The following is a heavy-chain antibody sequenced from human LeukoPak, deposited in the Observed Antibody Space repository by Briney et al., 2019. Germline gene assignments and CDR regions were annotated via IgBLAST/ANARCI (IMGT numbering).Heavy chain of an antibody. Sequence: GGSLRLSCAASGFTFSHAWMSWVRQAPGKGLEWVGRIKSKVDGGTSDYAAPAKGRFTISRDDLQDTLYLQMNSLKTEDTAVYYCITLSGFSSSLGAAFNIWGQGTMLTVSS. CDR1: GFTFSHAW. V-gene: IGHV3-15*01. D-gene: IGHD6-13*01. J-gene: IGHJ3*02. CDR2: IKSKVDGGTS. CDR3: ITLSGFSSSLGAAFNI.